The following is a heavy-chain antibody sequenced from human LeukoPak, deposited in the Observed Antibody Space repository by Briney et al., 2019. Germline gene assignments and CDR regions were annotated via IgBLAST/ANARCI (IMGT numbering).Heavy chain of an antibody. CDR1: VGSISSGDYY. V-gene: IGHV4-30-4*01. J-gene: IGHJ5*02. CDR3: ARASYGDYWFDP. D-gene: IGHD4-17*01. CDR2: IYYSGST. Sequence: SQTLSLTCTVSVGSISSGDYYWSWIRQPPGKGLEWIGYIYYSGSTYYNPSLKSRVTISVDTSKNQFSLKLSSVTAADTAVYYCARASYGDYWFDPWGQGTLVTVSS.